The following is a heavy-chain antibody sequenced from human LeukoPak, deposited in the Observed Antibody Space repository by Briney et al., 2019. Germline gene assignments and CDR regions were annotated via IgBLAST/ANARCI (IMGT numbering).Heavy chain of an antibody. CDR3: ARRRFAVPGTVWFDP. CDR2: VYSGGGT. D-gene: IGHD6-19*01. Sequence: PSETLSLTCTVSGGPLSDNYWVWLRQPPGRALEWVGYVYSGGGTSYNPSLKSRVTISVDTSQNRFSLKLTSVTAADTAVYYCARRRFAVPGTVWFDPWGQGTLVTVSS. CDR1: GGPLSDNY. V-gene: IGHV4-4*09. J-gene: IGHJ5*02.